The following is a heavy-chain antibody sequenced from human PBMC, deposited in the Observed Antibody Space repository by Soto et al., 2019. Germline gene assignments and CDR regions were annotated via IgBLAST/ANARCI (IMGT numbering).Heavy chain of an antibody. Sequence: KLRKTLSLTCTVSGGSISSSSYYWGWIRQPPGKGLEWIGSIYYSGSTYYNPSLKSRVTISVDTSKNQFSLKLSSVTAADTAVYYCARLIALWYFDYWGQGTLVTVSS. CDR3: ARLIALWYFDY. V-gene: IGHV4-39*01. CDR2: IYYSGST. J-gene: IGHJ4*02. CDR1: GGSISSSSYY. D-gene: IGHD5-18*01.